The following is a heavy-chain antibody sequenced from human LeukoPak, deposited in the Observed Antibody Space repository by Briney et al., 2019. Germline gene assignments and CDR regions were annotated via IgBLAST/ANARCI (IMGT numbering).Heavy chain of an antibody. CDR1: GFTFSSYG. D-gene: IGHD6-19*01. J-gene: IGHJ4*02. CDR3: ARAGSRGSVDY. V-gene: IGHV3-30*03. CDR2: ISYDGSNK. Sequence: GRSLRLSCAASGFTFSSYGMHWVRQAPGKGLEWVAVISYDGSNKYYADSVKGRFTISRDNSKNTLYLQMNSLRAEDTAVYYCARAGSRGSVDYWGQGTQVTV.